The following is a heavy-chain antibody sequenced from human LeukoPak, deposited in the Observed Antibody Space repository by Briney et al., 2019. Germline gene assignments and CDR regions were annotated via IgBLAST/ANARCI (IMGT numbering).Heavy chain of an antibody. CDR2: IYNGGTT. Sequence: GGSLRLSCAVSGFTVSDNHVTWVRQAPGKGLECVSVIYNGGTTYYADSVKGRFTISRDNSKNTLYLQLNSLRPEDTAVYYCARDLDSSGWYMFDYWGQGTLVTVSS. J-gene: IGHJ4*02. CDR1: GFTVSDNH. V-gene: IGHV3-53*05. CDR3: ARDLDSSGWYMFDY. D-gene: IGHD6-19*01.